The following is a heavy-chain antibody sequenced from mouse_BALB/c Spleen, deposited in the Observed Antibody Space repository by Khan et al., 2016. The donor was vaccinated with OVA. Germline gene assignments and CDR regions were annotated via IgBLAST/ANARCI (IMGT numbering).Heavy chain of an antibody. Sequence: EVELVESGGDLVKPGGSLKLSCAASGFTFSTYGMSWVRQAPDKRLEWVATVSTGGSYTYYPDSVKGRFTISRDNAKNTLYLQMSGQRSEDTAMFYCTRLAYYYDSEGLAYWGQGTLVTVSA. CDR2: VSTGGSYT. D-gene: IGHD1-1*01. V-gene: IGHV5-6*01. J-gene: IGHJ3*01. CDR3: TRLAYYYDSEGLAY. CDR1: GFTFSTYG.